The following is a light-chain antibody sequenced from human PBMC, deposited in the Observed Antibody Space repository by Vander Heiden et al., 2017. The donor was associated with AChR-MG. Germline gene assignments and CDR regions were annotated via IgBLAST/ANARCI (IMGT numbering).Light chain of an antibody. CDR1: SSDIGAGYD. V-gene: IGLV1-40*01. Sequence: QSVLTQPPSASGAPGPRVTISCTGSSSDIGAGYDVRWYQQLPGTAPKLLIYGNSNRPSGVPDRFSGSKSGTSASLAITGLQAEDEADYYCQSYDSSLSGSVFGGGTKLTVL. J-gene: IGLJ3*02. CDR2: GNS. CDR3: QSYDSSLSGSV.